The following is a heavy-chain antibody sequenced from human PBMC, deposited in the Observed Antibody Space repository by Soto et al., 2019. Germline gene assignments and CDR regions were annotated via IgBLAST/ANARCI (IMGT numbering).Heavy chain of an antibody. D-gene: IGHD3-10*01. J-gene: IGHJ6*02. V-gene: IGHV1-3*01. CDR2: INAGNGNT. Sequence: VASVKVSCKASGYTFTSYAKHWVRQAPGQRLEWMGWINAGNGNTKYSQKFQGRVTITRDTSASTAYMELSSLRSEDTAVYYCASSRITMVPYGMDVWGQGTTVTVSS. CDR1: GYTFTSYA. CDR3: ASSRITMVPYGMDV.